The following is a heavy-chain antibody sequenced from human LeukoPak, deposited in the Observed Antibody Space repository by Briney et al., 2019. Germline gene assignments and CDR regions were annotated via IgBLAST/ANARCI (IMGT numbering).Heavy chain of an antibody. J-gene: IGHJ6*03. D-gene: IGHD4-23*01. Sequence: PGGSLRLSCAASGFTFSTYGMHWVRQAPGKGLQWVTLIRYDGSDKYYADSVKGRFTISRDNTKNTLYLQMNSLRPEDTAVYYCAKNGGKLHSYYMDVWGKGTTVTISS. CDR2: IRYDGSDK. CDR1: GFTFSTYG. CDR3: AKNGGKLHSYYMDV. V-gene: IGHV3-30*02.